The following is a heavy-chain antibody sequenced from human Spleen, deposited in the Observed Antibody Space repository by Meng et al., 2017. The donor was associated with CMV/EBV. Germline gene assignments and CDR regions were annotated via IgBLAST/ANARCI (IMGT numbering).Heavy chain of an antibody. D-gene: IGHD6-13*01. CDR3: ATSLAAAGRGNWFDP. Sequence: YGGSFSGYHWSWIRQPPGKGLEWIGEINHSGSTNYNPSLKSRVTISVDTSKNQFSLKLSSVTAADTAVYYCATSLAAAGRGNWFDPWGQGTLVTVSS. CDR1: GGSFSGYH. V-gene: IGHV4-34*01. J-gene: IGHJ5*02. CDR2: INHSGST.